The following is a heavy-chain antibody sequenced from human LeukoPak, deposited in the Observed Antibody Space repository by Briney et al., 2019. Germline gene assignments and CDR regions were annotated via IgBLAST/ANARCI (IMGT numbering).Heavy chain of an antibody. CDR2: IYYSGST. J-gene: IGHJ5*02. V-gene: IGHV4-59*01. CDR3: ARGGYDILTGYYKPAIWIDP. D-gene: IGHD3-9*01. CDR1: GGSISSYY. Sequence: PSETLSLTCTVSGGSISSYYWSWIRQPPGKGLEWIGYIYYSGSTNYNPSLKSRVTISVDTSKNQFSLKLSSVTAADTAVYYCARGGYDILTGYYKPAIWIDPWGQGTLVTVSS.